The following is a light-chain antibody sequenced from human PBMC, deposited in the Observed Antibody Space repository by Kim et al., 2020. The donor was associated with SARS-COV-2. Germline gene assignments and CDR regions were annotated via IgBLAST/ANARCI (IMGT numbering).Light chain of an antibody. CDR1: ETVSSN. V-gene: IGKV3-15*01. Sequence: ATLSVSPGERATLSCRASETVSSNLAWYQQKPGQAPRLLIYGASTRASGVPARFSGSGSGTEFTLTISSLQSEDFAIYYCQQYNNWPRTFGQGTNVEIK. J-gene: IGKJ1*01. CDR2: GAS. CDR3: QQYNNWPRT.